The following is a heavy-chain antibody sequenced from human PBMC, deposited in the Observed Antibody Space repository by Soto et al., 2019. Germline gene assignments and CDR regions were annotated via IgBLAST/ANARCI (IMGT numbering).Heavy chain of an antibody. J-gene: IGHJ6*02. Sequence: EVQLVESGGGLVQPGGSLRLSCAASGFTFSSYSMNWVRQAPGKGLEWVSYISSSSSTIYYADSVKGRFTISRDNAKNSLYLQMNSLRAEDTAVYYCARGDFDWLGYYYYGMDVWGQGTTVTVSS. CDR2: ISSSSSTI. V-gene: IGHV3-48*01. CDR3: ARGDFDWLGYYYYGMDV. CDR1: GFTFSSYS. D-gene: IGHD3-9*01.